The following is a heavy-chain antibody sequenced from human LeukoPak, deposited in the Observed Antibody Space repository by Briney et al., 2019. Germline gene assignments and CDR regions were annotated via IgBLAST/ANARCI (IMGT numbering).Heavy chain of an antibody. V-gene: IGHV4-39*01. CDR1: GGSLTNDDW. CDR2: IYYSGST. J-gene: IGHJ5*02. Sequence: PSETLSLTCAVSGGSLTNDDWWNWVRQPPGKGLEWIGSIYYSGSTYYNPSLKSRVTISVDTSKNQFSLKLSSVTAADTAVYYCARLTWFDPWGQGTLVTVSS. CDR3: ARLTWFDP.